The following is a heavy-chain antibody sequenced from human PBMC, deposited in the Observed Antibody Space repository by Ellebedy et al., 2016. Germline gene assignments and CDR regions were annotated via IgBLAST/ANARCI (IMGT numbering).Heavy chain of an antibody. CDR3: ARQGSYFFDY. J-gene: IGHJ4*02. CDR2: IYPGDSDT. D-gene: IGHD1-26*01. V-gene: IGHV5-51*01. Sequence: KVSXXGSGYRFTSYWIGWVRQMPGKGLEWMGIIYPGDSDTRYSPSFQGQVTISADKSISTAYLQWSSLKASDTAMYYCARQGSYFFDYWGQGTLVTVSS. CDR1: GYRFTSYW.